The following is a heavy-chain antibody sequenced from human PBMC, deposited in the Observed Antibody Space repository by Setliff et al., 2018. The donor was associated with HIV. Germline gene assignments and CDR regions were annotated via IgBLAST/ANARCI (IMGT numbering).Heavy chain of an antibody. CDR3: ARDSGRRNDAFDI. CDR1: GYSISSGYY. CDR2: IYHSGST. D-gene: IGHD3-10*01. Sequence: SETLSLTCTVSGYSISSGYYWGWIRQPPGKGLEWIGSIYHSGSTYYNPSLKSRVTISVDTSKNQFSLKLSSVTAADTAVYYCARDSGRRNDAFDIWGQGTMVTVS. V-gene: IGHV4-38-2*02. J-gene: IGHJ3*02.